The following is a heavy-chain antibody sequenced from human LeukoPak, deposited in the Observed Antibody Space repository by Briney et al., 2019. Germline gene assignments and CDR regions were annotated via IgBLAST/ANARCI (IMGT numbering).Heavy chain of an antibody. CDR1: GFTFSDYY. Sequence: PGGSLRLSCAASGFTFSDYYMSWIRQAPGKGLEWVSYISSSGSTIYYADSVKGRFTISRDNAKNSLYLQMNSLRAEDTAVYYCARTYYYDSSARGAFDIWGQGTMVTVSS. V-gene: IGHV3-11*04. J-gene: IGHJ3*02. CDR2: ISSSGSTI. CDR3: ARTYYYDSSARGAFDI. D-gene: IGHD3-22*01.